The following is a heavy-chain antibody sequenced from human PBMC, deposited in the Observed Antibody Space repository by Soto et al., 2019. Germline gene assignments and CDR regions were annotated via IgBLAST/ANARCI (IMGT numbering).Heavy chain of an antibody. Sequence: ASVKVSCKASGYTFTSYDMHWVRQAPGQRLEWMGWINAGNGNTKYSQKFQGRVTITRDTSASTAYMELSSLRSEDTAVYYCVRDKITGILDYWGQGTLVTAPQ. CDR1: GYTFTSYD. D-gene: IGHD1-20*01. J-gene: IGHJ4*02. CDR2: INAGNGNT. CDR3: VRDKITGILDY. V-gene: IGHV1-3*01.